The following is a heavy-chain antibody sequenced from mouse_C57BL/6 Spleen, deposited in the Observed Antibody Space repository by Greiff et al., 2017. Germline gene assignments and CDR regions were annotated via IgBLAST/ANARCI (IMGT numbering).Heavy chain of an antibody. D-gene: IGHD2-12*01. CDR3: ARDAYNYDVDAMGY. CDR2: SRNKANDYTT. Sequence: EVKVVESGGGLVQSGRSLRLSCATSGFTFSDFYMEWVRQAPGKGLEWIAASRNKANDYTTEYSASVKGRFIVSRDTSQSILYLQMNALRAEDTAIYYCARDAYNYDVDAMGYWGQGTSVTVSS. CDR1: GFTFSDFY. J-gene: IGHJ4*01. V-gene: IGHV7-1*01.